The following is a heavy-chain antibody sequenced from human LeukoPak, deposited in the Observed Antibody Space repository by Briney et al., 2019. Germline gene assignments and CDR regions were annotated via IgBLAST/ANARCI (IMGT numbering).Heavy chain of an antibody. D-gene: IGHD6-13*01. J-gene: IGHJ5*02. Sequence: SETLSLTCTVSGGSISSGSYYWSWIRQPAGNGLEWIGRIYTSGSTNYNPSLKSRVTISVDTSKNQFSLKLSSVTAADTAVYYCARDQDSSSWYWFDPWGQGTLVTVSS. CDR2: IYTSGST. CDR3: ARDQDSSSWYWFDP. CDR1: GGSISSGSYY. V-gene: IGHV4-61*02.